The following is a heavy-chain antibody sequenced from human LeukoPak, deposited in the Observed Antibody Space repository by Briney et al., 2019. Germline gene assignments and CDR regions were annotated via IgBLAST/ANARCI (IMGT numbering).Heavy chain of an antibody. V-gene: IGHV1-8*01. D-gene: IGHD6-19*01. J-gene: IGHJ4*02. Sequence: ASVKVSCKASGYTFTSCDINWMRQATGQGLEWMGWMNPNSGNTGYGQSFQGRITMTRDISIGTAYMELSNLTSEDTAIYYCTRGSSGRRDNWGQGTLVTVSS. CDR1: GYTFTSCD. CDR3: TRGSSGRRDN. CDR2: MNPNSGNT.